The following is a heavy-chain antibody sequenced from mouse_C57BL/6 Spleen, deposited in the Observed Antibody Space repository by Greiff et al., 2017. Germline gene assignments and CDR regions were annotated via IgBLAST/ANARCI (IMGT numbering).Heavy chain of an antibody. D-gene: IGHD2-5*01. CDR3: ARDQNSKPWFAY. CDR2: ISDGGSYT. J-gene: IGHJ3*01. V-gene: IGHV5-4*01. CDR1: GFTFSSYA. Sequence: EVMLVESGGGLVKPGGSLKLSCAASGFTFSSYAMSWVRQTPEKRLEWVATISDGGSYTYYPDNVKGRFTISRDNAKNNLYLQMSHLKSEDTAMYYCARDQNSKPWFAYWGQGTLVTVSA.